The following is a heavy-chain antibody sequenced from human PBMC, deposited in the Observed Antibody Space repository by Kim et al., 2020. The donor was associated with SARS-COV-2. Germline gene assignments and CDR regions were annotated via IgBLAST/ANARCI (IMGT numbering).Heavy chain of an antibody. V-gene: IGHV3-30*04. CDR1: GFTFSSYA. D-gene: IGHD6-19*01. CDR2: ISYDGSNK. CDR3: ARDIPGIAVAGYYFDY. Sequence: GGSLRLSCAASGFTFSSYAMHWVRQAPGKGLEWVAVISYDGSNKYYADSVKGRFTISRDNSKNTLYLQMNSLRAEDTAVYYCARDIPGIAVAGYYFDYWGQGTLVTVSS. J-gene: IGHJ4*02.